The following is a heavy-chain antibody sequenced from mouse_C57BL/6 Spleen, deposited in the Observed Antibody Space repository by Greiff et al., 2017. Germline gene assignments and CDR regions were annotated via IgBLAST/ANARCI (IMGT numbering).Heavy chain of an antibody. D-gene: IGHD2-4*01. CDR3: ARHPYYDCDGYAMDY. V-gene: IGHV1-62-2*01. J-gene: IGHJ4*01. CDR2: FYPGSGSI. Sequence: QVQLKESGAELVKPGASVKLSCKASGYTFTEYTIHWVKQRSGQGLEWIGWFYPGSGSIKYNEKFKDKATLTADKSSSPVYMELSRLTSEDSAVYFCARHPYYDCDGYAMDYWGQGTSVTVSS. CDR1: GYTFTEYT.